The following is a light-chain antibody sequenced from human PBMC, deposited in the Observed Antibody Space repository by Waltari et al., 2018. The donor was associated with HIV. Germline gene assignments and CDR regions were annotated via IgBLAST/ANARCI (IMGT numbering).Light chain of an antibody. Sequence: SYELTQPPSVSVSPGQTASITCSGDNLGDKFASWYQPKPGQSPVMVIYQDNGRPSGIPERFSGSNSGNTATLTISGTQALDEADYFCQAWDNITAVFGGGTKVTVL. J-gene: IGLJ2*01. CDR1: NLGDKF. V-gene: IGLV3-1*01. CDR2: QDN. CDR3: QAWDNITAV.